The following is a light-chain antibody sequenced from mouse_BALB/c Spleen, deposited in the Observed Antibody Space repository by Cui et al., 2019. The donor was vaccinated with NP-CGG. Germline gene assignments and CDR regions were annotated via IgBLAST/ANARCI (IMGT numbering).Light chain of an antibody. J-gene: IGLJ1*01. V-gene: IGLV1*01. CDR2: GTN. CDR1: TGAVTTSNY. Sequence: QAVGTQESAPTTSPGETVTLTCRSSTGAVTTSNYANWVQEKPDHLFTGLIGGTNNRAPGVPARFSGFLIGDKAALTITGAQTEDEAIYFCALWYSNHWVFGGGTKLTVL. CDR3: ALWYSNHWV.